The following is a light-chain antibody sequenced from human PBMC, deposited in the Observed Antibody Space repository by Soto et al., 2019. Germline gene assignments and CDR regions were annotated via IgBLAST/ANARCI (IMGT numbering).Light chain of an antibody. CDR1: QSVSSN. CDR3: QQYNNWPPT. CDR2: GAS. Sequence: EIVMTQSPATLSVSPGERATLSCRASQSVSSNLAWYQQKPGQAPSLLIYGASTTATGIPARFSGSGSGTEFTLTISSLQSEDCAVYYCQQYNNWPPTFGQGTKVEIK. V-gene: IGKV3-15*01. J-gene: IGKJ1*01.